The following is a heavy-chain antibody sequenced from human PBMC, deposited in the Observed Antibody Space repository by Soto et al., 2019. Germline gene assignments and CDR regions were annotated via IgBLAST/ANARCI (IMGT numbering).Heavy chain of an antibody. V-gene: IGHV4-31*03. CDR2: IYYSRTT. J-gene: IGHJ4*02. Sequence: SETLSVTCTVSGGSISIGGYYWSWIRQHPGKGLEWTGHIYYSRTTYYNPSLKSRVTISVDTSKNQLSLKLSSVTAADTAVYYCARVKQQLFLFDDWGQGTMVTVSS. D-gene: IGHD6-13*01. CDR3: ARVKQQLFLFDD. CDR1: GGSISIGGYY.